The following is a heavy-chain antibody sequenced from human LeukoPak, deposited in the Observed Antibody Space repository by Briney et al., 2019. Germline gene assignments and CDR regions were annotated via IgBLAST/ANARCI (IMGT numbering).Heavy chain of an antibody. Sequence: SETLSLTCAVYGGSFSGYYWSWIRQPPGKGLEWIGYIYYSGSTNFNPSLKSRVTMSVDTSKNQFSLKLSSVTAADTAVYYCARAPIYVDTAMVLGPFDYWGQGTLVTVSS. CDR2: IYYSGST. CDR3: ARAPIYVDTAMVLGPFDY. V-gene: IGHV4-59*12. D-gene: IGHD5-18*01. CDR1: GGSFSGYY. J-gene: IGHJ4*02.